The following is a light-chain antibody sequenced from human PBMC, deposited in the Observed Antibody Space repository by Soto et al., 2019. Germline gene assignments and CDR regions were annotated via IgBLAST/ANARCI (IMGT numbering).Light chain of an antibody. CDR2: GNN. J-gene: IGLJ1*01. CDR3: AAWDDSLNGYV. CDR1: SSNIGSNT. Sequence: QSVLIQPPSASGTPGQRVTISCSGSSSNIGSNTVSWYHQLPGTAPKSLIFGNNHRSSGVPDRFSGSKSGTSASLAISGLQYEDEADYYCAAWDDSLNGYVFGTGTKLTVL. V-gene: IGLV1-44*01.